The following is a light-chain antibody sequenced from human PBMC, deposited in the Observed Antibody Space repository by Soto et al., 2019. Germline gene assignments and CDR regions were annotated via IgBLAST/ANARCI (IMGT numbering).Light chain of an antibody. CDR3: SSYTTTSTWV. V-gene: IGLV2-14*01. CDR1: ITDVGSSNY. CDR2: DVS. Sequence: QSALTQPASVSGSPGQSITISCTGTITDVGSSNYVSWYKQHPGKAPKLMIYDVSIRPSGVSNRFSGSKSGNTASLTISGLQAEDEADYYCSSYTTTSTWVFGGGTKLTVL. J-gene: IGLJ2*01.